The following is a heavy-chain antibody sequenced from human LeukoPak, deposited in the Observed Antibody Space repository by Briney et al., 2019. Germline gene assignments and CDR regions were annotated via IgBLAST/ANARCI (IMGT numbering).Heavy chain of an antibody. Sequence: GGSLRLSCAASGFTFSSYAMSWVRQAPGKGLEWVSAISGSGGSTYYADSVKGRFTISRDNSKNTLYLQMNSLKAEDTAVYYCAKSTLITVFGVPPPDSWGQGTLVTVSS. J-gene: IGHJ5*01. V-gene: IGHV3-23*01. CDR1: GFTFSSYA. D-gene: IGHD3-3*01. CDR2: ISGSGGST. CDR3: AKSTLITVFGVPPPDS.